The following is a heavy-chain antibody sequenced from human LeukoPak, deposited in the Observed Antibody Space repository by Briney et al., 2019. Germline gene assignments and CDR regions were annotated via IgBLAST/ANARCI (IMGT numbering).Heavy chain of an antibody. Sequence: SETLSLTCTVSGGSVSSGSYYWSWIRQPPGKGLEWIGYIYYSGSTNYNPSLKSRVTISVDTSKNQFSLELSSVTAADTAVYYCARVWSSGYYYPYYFDYWGQGTLVTVSS. CDR3: ARVWSSGYYYPYYFDY. V-gene: IGHV4-61*01. CDR1: GGSVSSGSYY. J-gene: IGHJ4*02. CDR2: IYYSGST. D-gene: IGHD3-22*01.